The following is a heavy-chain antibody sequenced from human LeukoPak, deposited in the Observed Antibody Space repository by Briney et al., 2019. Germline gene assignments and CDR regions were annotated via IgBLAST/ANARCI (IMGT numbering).Heavy chain of an antibody. CDR1: GFTFSSYW. D-gene: IGHD6-19*01. Sequence: GGSLRLSCAASGFTFSSYWMRWVRQAPGRGLGWVANIKQDGSEKYYVDSVKGRFTISRDNAKNSLYLQMNSLRAEDTAVYYCARDYPKQLLSYYYWGQGTLVTVSS. CDR3: ARDYPKQLLSYYY. J-gene: IGHJ4*02. V-gene: IGHV3-7*03. CDR2: IKQDGSEK.